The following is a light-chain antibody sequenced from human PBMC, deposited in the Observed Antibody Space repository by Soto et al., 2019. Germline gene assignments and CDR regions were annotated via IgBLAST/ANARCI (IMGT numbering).Light chain of an antibody. J-gene: IGLJ1*01. CDR3: CSYAGSSTFYV. CDR2: EGS. Sequence: QSALTQPASVSGSPGQSITISCTGTSSDFGSYNLVSWYQQHPGKAPKLVIYEGSKRPSGVSNRFSGSKSGNTASLTISGLQAEDEADYYCCSYAGSSTFYVFGNGTKVTVL. V-gene: IGLV2-23*01. CDR1: SSDFGSYNL.